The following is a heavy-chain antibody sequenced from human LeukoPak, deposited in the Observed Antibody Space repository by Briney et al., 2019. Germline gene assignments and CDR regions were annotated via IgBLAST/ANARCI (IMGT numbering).Heavy chain of an antibody. D-gene: IGHD6-13*01. CDR2: IYHSGST. J-gene: IGHJ4*02. V-gene: IGHV4-30-2*01. Sequence: PSETLSLTCAVSSGSISSGGYSWSWIRQPPGKGLEWIGYIYHSGSTYYNPSLKSRVTISVDGSKNQFSLKLSSVTAADTAVYYCARVRGIAAAYFDYWGQGTLVTVSS. CDR3: ARVRGIAAAYFDY. CDR1: SGSISSGGYS.